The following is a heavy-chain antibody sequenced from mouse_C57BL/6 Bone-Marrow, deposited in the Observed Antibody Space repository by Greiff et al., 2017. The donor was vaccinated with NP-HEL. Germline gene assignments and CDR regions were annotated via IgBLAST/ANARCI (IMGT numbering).Heavy chain of an antibody. V-gene: IGHV1-64*01. J-gene: IGHJ2*01. D-gene: IGHD1-1*02. Sequence: QVQLQQPGAELVKPGASVKLSCKASGYTFTSYWMHWVKQRPGQGLEWIGMIHPNSGSTNYNEKFKSKATLTVDKSSSTAYMQLSSLTSEDSAVYYCAREVLWRGFPYFNDWGQGTTLTVSS. CDR3: AREVLWRGFPYFND. CDR1: GYTFTSYW. CDR2: IHPNSGST.